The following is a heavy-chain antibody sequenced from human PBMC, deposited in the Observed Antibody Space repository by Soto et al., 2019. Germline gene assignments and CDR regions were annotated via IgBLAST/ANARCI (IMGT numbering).Heavy chain of an antibody. Sequence: QVQLQQWGAGLLKPSETLSLTCAVYGGSFSGYYWSWIRQPPGKGLEWIGEINHSGSTNYNPSLKSRVTISVDTSKNQFSLKLSSVTAADTAVYYCARVGDRYSSTSCMAFGHFDYWGQGTLVTVSS. CDR3: ARVGDRYSSTSCMAFGHFDY. CDR2: INHSGST. V-gene: IGHV4-34*01. CDR1: GGSFSGYY. D-gene: IGHD2-2*01. J-gene: IGHJ4*02.